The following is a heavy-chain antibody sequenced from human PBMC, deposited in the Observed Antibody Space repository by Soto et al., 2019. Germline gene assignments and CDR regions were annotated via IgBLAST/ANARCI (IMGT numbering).Heavy chain of an antibody. J-gene: IGHJ6*02. CDR1: GFTFSNYG. CDR3: ARDDEYSGNGMDV. Sequence: QVQLVESGGGVVQPGRSLRLSCAASGFTFSNYGMHWVRQAPGKGLEWVAVILNDGSNRYHADSVKDRFTISRDKSKNLLYLQMNSLRAEDTAVYYCARDDEYSGNGMDVWGQGTTVNVS. CDR2: ILNDGSNR. D-gene: IGHD3-10*01. V-gene: IGHV3-33*01.